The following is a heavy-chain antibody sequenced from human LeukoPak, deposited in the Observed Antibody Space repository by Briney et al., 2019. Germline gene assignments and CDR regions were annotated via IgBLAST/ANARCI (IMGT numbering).Heavy chain of an antibody. CDR1: GYTFTSYA. CDR3: AAGYCSGGNCYPYYYYGMDV. Sequence: ASVKVSCKASGYTFTSYAMHWVRQAPGQRLEWMGWINAGNGNTKYSQKFQGRATITRDTSASTAYMELSSLRSEDTAVYYCAAGYCSGGNCYPYYYYGMDVWGQGTTVTVSS. V-gene: IGHV1-3*01. J-gene: IGHJ6*02. CDR2: INAGNGNT. D-gene: IGHD2-15*01.